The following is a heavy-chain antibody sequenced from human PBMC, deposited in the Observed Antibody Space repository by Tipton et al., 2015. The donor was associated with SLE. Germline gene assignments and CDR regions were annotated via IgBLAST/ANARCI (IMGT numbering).Heavy chain of an antibody. D-gene: IGHD2-21*01. V-gene: IGHV4-39*07. CDR1: GGSISSSGYD. J-gene: IGHJ4*02. CDR3: ARRPSNNSQFDY. Sequence: TLSLTCTVSGGSISSSGYDWGWIRQAPGKGLEWIGRLHYSRRSYYNPSLKSRVTISLDTSRTQFSLKVTSVTAADTAVYYCARRPSNNSQFDYWGQGMLVTVSS. CDR2: LHYSRRS.